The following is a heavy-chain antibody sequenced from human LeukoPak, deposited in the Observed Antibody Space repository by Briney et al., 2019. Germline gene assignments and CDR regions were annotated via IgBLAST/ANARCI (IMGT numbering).Heavy chain of an antibody. Sequence: SXTLSLTCAVYGGPFSGYYWSWIRQTPGKGLEWIGEINHSGSTNYKPSLKSRVTISVDTSNSQLSLKLSSVTAADTAVYYCARVYCSSTSCHYYFDYWGQGTLVTVSS. CDR1: GGPFSGYY. J-gene: IGHJ4*02. V-gene: IGHV4-34*01. CDR3: ARVYCSSTSCHYYFDY. D-gene: IGHD2-2*01. CDR2: INHSGST.